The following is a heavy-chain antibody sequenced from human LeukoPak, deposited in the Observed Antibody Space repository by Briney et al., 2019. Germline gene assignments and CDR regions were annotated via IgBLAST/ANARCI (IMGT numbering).Heavy chain of an antibody. Sequence: SETLSLTCTVSGGSISSSIHYWGWIRQPPGKGLEWIGSMYYSGRTQYSPSLKSRVTISVDMSKNQVSLKLNSVTAADTAVYYCARGSDYADFLGNWGQGTLVTVSS. J-gene: IGHJ4*02. D-gene: IGHD4/OR15-4a*01. CDR3: ARGSDYADFLGN. V-gene: IGHV4-39*07. CDR2: MYYSGRT. CDR1: GGSISSSIHY.